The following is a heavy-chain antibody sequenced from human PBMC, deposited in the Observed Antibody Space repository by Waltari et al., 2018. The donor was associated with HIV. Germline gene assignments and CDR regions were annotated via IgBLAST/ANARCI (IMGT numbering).Heavy chain of an antibody. V-gene: IGHV4-59*01. CDR3: ARAGFVVVPAAIRGDDAFDI. D-gene: IGHD2-2*02. CDR1: GGSISSYY. CDR2: IYYSGRT. Sequence: QVQLQESGPGLVKPSETLSLTCTVSGGSISSYYWSWIRQPPGKGLEWIGYIYYSGRTNHNPSLKRRVTISVDTSKNQFSLKLSSVTAADTAVYYCARAGFVVVPAAIRGDDAFDIWGQGTMVTVSS. J-gene: IGHJ3*02.